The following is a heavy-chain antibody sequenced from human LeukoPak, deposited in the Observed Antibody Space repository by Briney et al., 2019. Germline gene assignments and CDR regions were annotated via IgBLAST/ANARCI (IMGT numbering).Heavy chain of an antibody. Sequence: GASVKVSCKASGYTFTDYYIHWVRQAPGHGLEWVGWINPNSGGTNYAQKFQGRVTMTRDTSISTAYMELSRLRSDDTAVYYCARDHCTSNGCYEIYYYGMDVWGQGTTVTVSS. CDR2: INPNSGGT. CDR3: ARDHCTSNGCYEIYYYGMDV. V-gene: IGHV1-2*02. CDR1: GYTFTDYY. D-gene: IGHD2-2*01. J-gene: IGHJ6*02.